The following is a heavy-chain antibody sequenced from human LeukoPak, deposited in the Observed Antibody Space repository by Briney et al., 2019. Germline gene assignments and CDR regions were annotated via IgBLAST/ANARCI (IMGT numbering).Heavy chain of an antibody. D-gene: IGHD1-1*01. CDR3: ARAGGASQLYFDY. J-gene: IGHJ4*02. CDR1: GFTFSSYS. Sequence: GGSLRLSCAASGFTFSSYSMNWVRQAPGKGLEWVSSISSSSSYIYYADSVKGRFTISRDNAKNSLYLQMNSLRAEDTAVYYCARAGGASQLYFDYWGQGTLVTVSS. CDR2: ISSSSSYI. V-gene: IGHV3-21*01.